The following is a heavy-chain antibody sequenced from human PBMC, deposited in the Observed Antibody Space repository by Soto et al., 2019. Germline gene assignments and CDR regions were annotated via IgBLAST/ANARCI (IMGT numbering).Heavy chain of an antibody. CDR3: ARAMAGDWFDP. CDR2: IYYSGST. CDR1: GGSISSYY. Sequence: SETLSLACTVSGGSISSYYWSWIRQPPGKGLEWIGYIYYSGSTNYDPSLKSRVTISVDTSKNQFSLKLSSVTAADTAVYYCARAMAGDWFDPWGQGTLVTVSS. J-gene: IGHJ5*02. V-gene: IGHV4-59*01. D-gene: IGHD6-19*01.